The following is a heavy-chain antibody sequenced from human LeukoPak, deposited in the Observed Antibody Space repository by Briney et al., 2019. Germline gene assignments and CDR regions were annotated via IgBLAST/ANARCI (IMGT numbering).Heavy chain of an antibody. CDR2: ISYDGSNK. D-gene: IGHD6-19*01. V-gene: IGHV3-30*18. CDR1: GFTFSSYG. J-gene: IGHJ5*02. CDR3: AKDGYSSGWYTTENWFDP. Sequence: PGGSLRLSCAASGFTFSSYGMHWVRQAPGKGLEWVAVISYDGSNKYYADSVKGRFTISRDNSKNTLYLQMNSLRAEDTAVYYCAKDGYSSGWYTTENWFDPWGQGTLVIVSS.